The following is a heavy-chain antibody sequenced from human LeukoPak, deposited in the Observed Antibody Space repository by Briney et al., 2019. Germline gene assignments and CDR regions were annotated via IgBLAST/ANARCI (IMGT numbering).Heavy chain of an antibody. D-gene: IGHD3-22*01. CDR3: TYDDSSGYYSFDY. CDR2: IRSKAYGGTT. V-gene: IGHV3-49*04. J-gene: IGHJ4*02. Sequence: GGSLRLSCTASGFTFGDYAMSWVRQAPGKGLEWVGFIRSKAYGGTTEYAASVKGRFTISRDDSKSIAYLQMNSLKTEDTAVYYCTYDDSSGYYSFDYWGQGTLVTVSS. CDR1: GFTFGDYA.